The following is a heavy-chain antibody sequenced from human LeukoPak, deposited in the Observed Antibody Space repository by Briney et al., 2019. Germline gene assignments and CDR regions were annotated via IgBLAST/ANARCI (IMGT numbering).Heavy chain of an antibody. J-gene: IGHJ6*03. V-gene: IGHV4-4*07. CDR1: GGSIRSY. CDR3: ARTDYGSGIDYYYYYMDV. CDR2: IYGSGST. D-gene: IGHD3-10*01. Sequence: SETLSLTCTVSGGSIRSYWSWIRQPAGKGLEWIGRIYGSGSTDYNPSLKSRVTMSIDTSKNQFSLKLSSLTAADTAVYYCARTDYGSGIDYYYYYMDVWGKGTTVTVSS.